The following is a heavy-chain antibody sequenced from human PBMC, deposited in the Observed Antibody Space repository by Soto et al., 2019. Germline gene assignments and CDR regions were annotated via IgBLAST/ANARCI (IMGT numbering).Heavy chain of an antibody. CDR3: GCGPLLRSGYYGGENYFDY. V-gene: IGHV4-34*01. Sequence: KTSETLSLTCAVYGGSFSDSYWSWIRQPPGKGLEWIGEINHSGSTNYNPSLKSRVTISVDTSKNQFSLKLSSVTAADTAVYYCGCGPLLRSGYYGGENYFDYWGQGTLVTVSS. D-gene: IGHD3-22*01. CDR2: INHSGST. J-gene: IGHJ4*02. CDR1: GGSFSDSY.